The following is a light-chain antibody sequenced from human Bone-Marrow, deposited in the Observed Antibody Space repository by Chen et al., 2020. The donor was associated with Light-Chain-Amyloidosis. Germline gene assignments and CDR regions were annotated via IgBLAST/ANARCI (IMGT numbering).Light chain of an antibody. CDR1: QSLLHSNGYNY. J-gene: IGKJ2*01. Sequence: DIVMTQSPLSLPVTPGEPASISCRSSQSLLHSNGYNYWDWYLQKPGQSPQLLIYLGSNRASGVTDRFSGSGSGTDFTLKISRVEAEDVGVYYCMQALQTHTFGQGTKLEIK. CDR3: MQALQTHT. CDR2: LGS. V-gene: IGKV2-28*01.